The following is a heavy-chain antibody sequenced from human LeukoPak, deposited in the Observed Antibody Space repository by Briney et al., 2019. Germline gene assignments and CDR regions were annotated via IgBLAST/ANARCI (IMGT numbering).Heavy chain of an antibody. CDR2: INTRGGST. J-gene: IGHJ4*02. D-gene: IGHD3-10*01. V-gene: IGHV1-46*01. CDR1: GYTFTSYY. CDR3: ARDGGGYYGSGSSWIGHY. Sequence: GASVKVSCKASGYTFTSYYMHWVRQAPGQGLEWRGIINTRGGSTNYAQKFQGRVTITADESTSTAYMELSSLRAEDTAVYYCARDGGGYYGSGSSWIGHYWGQGTLVTVSS.